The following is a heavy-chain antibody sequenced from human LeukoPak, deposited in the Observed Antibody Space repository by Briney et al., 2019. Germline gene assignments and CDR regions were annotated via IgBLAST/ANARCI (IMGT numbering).Heavy chain of an antibody. CDR2: IYSGGST. V-gene: IGHV3-66*01. D-gene: IGHD4-17*01. CDR3: ARDGDGDYYYYGMDV. Sequence: GGSLRLSCAASGFTVSRNYMSWVRQAPGKGLEWVSVIYSGGSTYYADSVKGRFTISRDNSKNTLYLQMNSLRAEDTAVYYCARDGDGDYYYYGMDVWGQGTTVTVSS. CDR1: GFTVSRNY. J-gene: IGHJ6*02.